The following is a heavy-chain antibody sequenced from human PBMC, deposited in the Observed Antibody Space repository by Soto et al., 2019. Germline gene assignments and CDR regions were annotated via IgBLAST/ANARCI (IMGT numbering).Heavy chain of an antibody. CDR1: DGSISSSSYY. CDR2: IYYSGST. Sequence: QLQLQESGPGLVKPSETLSLTCTVSDGSISSSSYYWGWIRQPPGKGLEWIGSIYYSGSTYYNPSLQSRVITSVDTSTNQCSLKLSSVTAADTAVYYCASPKIAFYNWFDPWGQGTLVTVSS. V-gene: IGHV4-39*01. J-gene: IGHJ5*02. D-gene: IGHD3-3*02. CDR3: ASPKIAFYNWFDP.